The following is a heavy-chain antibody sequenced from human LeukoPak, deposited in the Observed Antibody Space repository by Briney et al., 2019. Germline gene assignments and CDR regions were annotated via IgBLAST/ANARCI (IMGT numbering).Heavy chain of an antibody. CDR1: GYTFTSYY. D-gene: IGHD5-18*01. CDR2: INPSGGST. J-gene: IGHJ4*02. Sequence: RASVNVSCKASGYTFTSYYMHWVRQAPGQGLEWMGIINPSGGSTSYAQKFQGRVTMTRDTSTSTVYMELSSLRSEDTAVYYCARDRVKRRGYSYGYQYEGYFDYWGQGTLVTVSS. V-gene: IGHV1-46*01. CDR3: ARDRVKRRGYSYGYQYEGYFDY.